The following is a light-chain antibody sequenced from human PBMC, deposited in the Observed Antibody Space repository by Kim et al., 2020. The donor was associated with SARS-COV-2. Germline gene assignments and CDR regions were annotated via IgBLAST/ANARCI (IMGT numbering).Light chain of an antibody. CDR3: QEWDSSTVV. Sequence: SYELTQPPSVSVSPGQTASITCSGDKLGDKYTCWYQQKPGQSPVLVIYQDNKRPSGFPERFSGSNSGNTATLNISGTQAMDEADYFCQEWDSSTVVFGGG. J-gene: IGLJ2*01. V-gene: IGLV3-1*01. CDR2: QDN. CDR1: KLGDKY.